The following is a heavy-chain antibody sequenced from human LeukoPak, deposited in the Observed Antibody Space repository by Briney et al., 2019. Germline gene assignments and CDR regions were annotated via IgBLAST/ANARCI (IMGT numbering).Heavy chain of an antibody. V-gene: IGHV3-49*03. Sequence: QTGGSLRLSCTASGFTFGDYAMSWFRQAPGKGLEWVGSIRSKAYGGTTEYAASVKGRFTISRDDSKSIAYLQMNSLKTEDTAVYHCTREIRSTAQIFDYWGQGTLVTVSS. CDR3: TREIRSTAQIFDY. CDR2: IRSKAYGGTT. J-gene: IGHJ4*02. D-gene: IGHD5/OR15-5a*01. CDR1: GFTFGDYA.